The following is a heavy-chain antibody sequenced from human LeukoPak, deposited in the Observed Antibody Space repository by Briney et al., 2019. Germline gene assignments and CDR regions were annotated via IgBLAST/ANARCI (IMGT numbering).Heavy chain of an antibody. CDR3: ARGTSRIVGATTGDY. CDR1: GGSISSSAYH. CDR2: INHSGST. D-gene: IGHD1-26*01. Sequence: PSETLSLTCTVSGGSISSSAYHWGWIRQPPGKGLEWIGEINHSGSTNYNPSLKSRVTISVDTSKNQFSLKLSSVTAADTAVYYCARGTSRIVGATTGDYWGQGTLVTVSS. J-gene: IGHJ4*02. V-gene: IGHV4-39*07.